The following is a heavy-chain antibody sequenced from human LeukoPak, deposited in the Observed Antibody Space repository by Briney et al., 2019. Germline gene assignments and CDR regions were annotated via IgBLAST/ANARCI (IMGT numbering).Heavy chain of an antibody. CDR2: INSDGSST. CDR3: ARGIVPMDV. J-gene: IGHJ6*02. Sequence: GGSLRLSCAASGFTFSSYWVHWVRQAPGEGVVWVSRINSDGSSTSYADSVKGRFTISRDNAKNTLYLQMNSLRAEDTAVYYCARGIVPMDVWGQGTTVTVSS. D-gene: IGHD2-8*01. CDR1: GFTFSSYW. V-gene: IGHV3-74*01.